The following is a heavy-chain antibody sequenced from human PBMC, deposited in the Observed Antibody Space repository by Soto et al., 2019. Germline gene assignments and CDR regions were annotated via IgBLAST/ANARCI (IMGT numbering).Heavy chain of an antibody. CDR3: AKAIAVAGNIKYYYYGMDV. CDR2: ISGSGGST. V-gene: IGHV3-23*01. D-gene: IGHD6-19*01. CDR1: GFTFSSYA. J-gene: IGHJ6*02. Sequence: TGGSLRLSCAASGFTFSSYAMSWVRQAPGKGLEWVSAISGSGGSTYYADSVKGRFTISRDNSKNTLYLQMNSLRAEDTAVYYCAKAIAVAGNIKYYYYGMDVWGQGTTDTVSS.